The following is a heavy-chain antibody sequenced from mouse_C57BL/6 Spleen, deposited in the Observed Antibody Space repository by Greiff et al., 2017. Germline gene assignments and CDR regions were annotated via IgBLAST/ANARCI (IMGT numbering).Heavy chain of an antibody. CDR2: IDPNSGGT. V-gene: IGHV1-72*01. D-gene: IGHD1-1*01. J-gene: IGHJ1*03. CDR1: GYTFTSYW. Sequence: QVQLQQPGAELVKPGASVKLSCKASGYTFTSYWMHWVKQRPGRGLEWIGRIDPNSGGTKYNEKFKSKATLTVDKPSSTANMQLSSLTSEDSAVYDCARSTVVAHWYFDVWGTGTTVTVSS. CDR3: ARSTVVAHWYFDV.